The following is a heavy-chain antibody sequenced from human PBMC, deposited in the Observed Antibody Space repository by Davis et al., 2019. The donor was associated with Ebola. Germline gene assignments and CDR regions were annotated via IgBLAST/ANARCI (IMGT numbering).Heavy chain of an antibody. Sequence: GESLKISCAASGFTFSSYAMSWVRQALGPGLEWVPFISGSATTTHYADSVKCRFTISRDNAKNSLYLQMNSLRAEDTAVYYCAREIGTGYDFWRVGGFDYWGQGALVTVSS. J-gene: IGHJ4*02. CDR1: GFTFSSYA. D-gene: IGHD3-3*01. CDR2: ISGSATTT. V-gene: IGHV3-21*01. CDR3: AREIGTGYDFWRVGGFDY.